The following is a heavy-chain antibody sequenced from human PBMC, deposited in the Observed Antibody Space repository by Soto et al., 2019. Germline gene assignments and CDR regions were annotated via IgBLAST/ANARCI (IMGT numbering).Heavy chain of an antibody. CDR3: ATDHPRYCSGGSCYPLDC. J-gene: IGHJ4*02. V-gene: IGHV3-23*01. CDR2: ISGSGGST. D-gene: IGHD2-15*01. Sequence: GGSLRLSCAASGFTFSSYAMSWVRQAPGKGLEWVSAISGSGGSTYYADSVKGRFTISGDNSKNTLYLQMNSLRAEDTAVYYCATDHPRYCSGGSCYPLDCWGQGTLVTVSS. CDR1: GFTFSSYA.